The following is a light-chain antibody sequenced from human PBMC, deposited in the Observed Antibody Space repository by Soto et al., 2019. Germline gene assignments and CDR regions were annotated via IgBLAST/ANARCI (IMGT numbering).Light chain of an antibody. Sequence: EIVLTQSPGTLSLSPGERATLSCRASQSVSSSYLAWYQQQPGQAPRLLIYGASSRATGIPDRFSGSGSGTAITLTISRLEPEDFSVYYCQQYGSSPLTFGGGTKVEIK. CDR2: GAS. CDR1: QSVSSSY. J-gene: IGKJ4*01. CDR3: QQYGSSPLT. V-gene: IGKV3-20*01.